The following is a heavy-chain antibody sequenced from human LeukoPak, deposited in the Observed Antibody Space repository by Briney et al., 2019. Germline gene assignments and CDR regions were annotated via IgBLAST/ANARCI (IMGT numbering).Heavy chain of an antibody. D-gene: IGHD2-2*01. Sequence: RGSLRLSCAASGFTFSSYSMNWVRQAPGKGLEWVSSISSSSSYIYYADSVKGRFTISGDNAKNSLYLQMNSLRAEDTAVYYCARVGCSSTSCHYDAFDIWGQGTMVTVSS. J-gene: IGHJ3*02. CDR3: ARVGCSSTSCHYDAFDI. V-gene: IGHV3-21*01. CDR2: ISSSSSYI. CDR1: GFTFSSYS.